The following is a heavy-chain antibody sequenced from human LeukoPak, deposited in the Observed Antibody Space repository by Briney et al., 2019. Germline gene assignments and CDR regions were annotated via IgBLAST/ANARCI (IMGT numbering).Heavy chain of an antibody. V-gene: IGHV5-51*01. CDR2: IYPGDSDT. CDR3: ARQALSYYYGSGRVIYYYYYMDV. CDR1: GYNFTKSW. J-gene: IGHJ6*03. Sequence: GESLKISCKGFGYNFTKSWIGWVRQMPGKGLEWMGLIYPGDSDTRYSPSFQGQVTISADKSISTAYLQWSSLKASDTAIYYCARQALSYYYGSGRVIYYYYYMDVWGKGTTVTVSS. D-gene: IGHD3-10*01.